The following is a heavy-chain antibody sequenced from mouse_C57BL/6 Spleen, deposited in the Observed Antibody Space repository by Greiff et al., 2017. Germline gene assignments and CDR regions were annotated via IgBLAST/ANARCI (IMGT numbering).Heavy chain of an antibody. Sequence: VQLQQSGPELVKPGASVKIPCTASGYTFTDYNMDWVKQSPGKSLEWIGDINPNNGGTIYNPKFKGKATLTVDKSSSTAYMELRSLTSEDTSVYDGATSGFGYVAMDYWGQGTSVTVSS. D-gene: IGHD2-2*01. CDR3: ATSGFGYVAMDY. CDR2: INPNNGGT. J-gene: IGHJ4*01. CDR1: GYTFTDYN. V-gene: IGHV1-18*01.